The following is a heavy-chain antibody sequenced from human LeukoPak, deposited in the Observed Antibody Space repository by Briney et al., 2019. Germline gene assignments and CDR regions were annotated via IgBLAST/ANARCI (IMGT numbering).Heavy chain of an antibody. V-gene: IGHV1-2*02. CDR2: INANSGVT. D-gene: IGHD3/OR15-3a*01. Sequence: ASVKVSCKASGYTFNRHYMHWVRQAPGLGLEWMGWINANSGVTESAQKLQGRVTMTRDTSTSTAYMELTSLKSDDTAVYYCARRASLIASYDFFDLWGLGTVVTVSS. CDR1: GYTFNRHY. CDR3: ARRASLIASYDFFDL. J-gene: IGHJ3*01.